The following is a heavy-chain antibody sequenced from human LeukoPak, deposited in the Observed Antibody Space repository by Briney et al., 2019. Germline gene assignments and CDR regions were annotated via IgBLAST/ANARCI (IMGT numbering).Heavy chain of an antibody. CDR1: GGSNSSYY. Sequence: SETLSLTCTVSGGSNSSYYWSWIRQPPGKGLEWIGYIYYSGSTNYNPSLKSRVTISVDTSKNQFSLKLSSVTAADTAVYYCARHRKSAVGGIVATIRRKYYYYGMDVWGQGTTVTVFS. V-gene: IGHV4-59*08. J-gene: IGHJ6*02. CDR3: ARHRKSAVGGIVATIRRKYYYYGMDV. D-gene: IGHD5-12*01. CDR2: IYYSGST.